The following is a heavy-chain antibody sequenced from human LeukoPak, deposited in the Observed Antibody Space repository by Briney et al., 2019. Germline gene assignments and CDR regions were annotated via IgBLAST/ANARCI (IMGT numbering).Heavy chain of an antibody. J-gene: IGHJ4*02. D-gene: IGHD3-9*01. V-gene: IGHV1-2*04. CDR1: GYTFTGYY. Sequence: ASVKVSCKASGYTFTGYYMHWVRQAPGQGLEWMGWINPNSGGTNYAQKFQGWVTMTRDTSISTAYMELSRLRSDDTAVYYCARVNYDILTGYFEPPDYWGQGTLVTVSS. CDR2: INPNSGGT. CDR3: ARVNYDILTGYFEPPDY.